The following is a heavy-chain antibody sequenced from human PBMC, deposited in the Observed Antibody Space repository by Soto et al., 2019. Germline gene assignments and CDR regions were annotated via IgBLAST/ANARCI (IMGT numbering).Heavy chain of an antibody. D-gene: IGHD3-9*01. J-gene: IGHJ4*02. Sequence: QVQLQESGPGLVKPSETLSLTCTVSGGSISSYYWSWIRQPPGKGLEWLGYIYYSGSTNYNPSLKSRVTISVDTSKNQFSLKLSSVTAADTAVYYCARVGRYFDWLLDYWGQGTLVTVSS. CDR3: ARVGRYFDWLLDY. V-gene: IGHV4-59*01. CDR2: IYYSGST. CDR1: GGSISSYY.